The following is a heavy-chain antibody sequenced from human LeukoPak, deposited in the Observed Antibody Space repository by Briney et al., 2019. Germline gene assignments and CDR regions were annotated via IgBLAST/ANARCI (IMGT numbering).Heavy chain of an antibody. V-gene: IGHV3-30*04. CDR2: ISYDGSNK. CDR1: GFTFSSYA. Sequence: GRSQRLSCAASGFTFSSYAMHWVRQAPGKGLEWVAVISYDGSNKYYADSVKGRFTISRDNSKNTLYLQMNSLRAEDTAVYYCARELGGQWLAPCFDYWGQGTLVTVSS. CDR3: ARELGGQWLAPCFDY. D-gene: IGHD6-19*01. J-gene: IGHJ4*02.